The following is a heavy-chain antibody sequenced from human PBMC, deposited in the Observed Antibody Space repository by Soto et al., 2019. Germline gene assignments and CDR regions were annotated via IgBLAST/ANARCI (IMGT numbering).Heavy chain of an antibody. CDR1: GFTFGSYS. V-gene: IGHV3-48*01. CDR3: ATSAAGQPYYYYYYMDI. Sequence: GGSLRLSCAASGFTFGSYSINWVRQAPGKGLEWVSYISSSSSTIYYADSVKGRFTISRDNAKNSLYLQMNSLRAEDTAVYYCATSAAGQPYYYYYYMDIWGKGTTVTVSS. J-gene: IGHJ6*03. CDR2: ISSSSSTI. D-gene: IGHD6-13*01.